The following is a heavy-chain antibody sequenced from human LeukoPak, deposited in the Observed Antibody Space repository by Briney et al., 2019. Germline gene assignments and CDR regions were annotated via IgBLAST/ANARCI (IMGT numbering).Heavy chain of an antibody. V-gene: IGHV3-7*04. J-gene: IGHJ6*02. D-gene: IGHD3-10*01. Sequence: GGSLRLSCAASGFTFSSYSMNWVRQAPGKGLEWVANIKQDGSEKYYVDSVKGRFTVSRDSAKNSLYLQMNSLRAEDTAVYFCVRAGYGLGSYLPYGMGVWGQGTTVTVSS. CDR3: VRAGYGLGSYLPYGMGV. CDR1: GFTFSSYS. CDR2: IKQDGSEK.